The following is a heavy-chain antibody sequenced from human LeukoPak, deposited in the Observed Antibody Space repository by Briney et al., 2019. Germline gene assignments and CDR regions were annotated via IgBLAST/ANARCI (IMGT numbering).Heavy chain of an antibody. CDR2: ISSNGGST. Sequence: GGSLRLSCAASGFTFSSYAMHWVRQAPGKGLEYVSAISSNGGSTYYANSVKGRFTISRDNSKNTLYLQMGSLRAEVMAVYYCATERVVPAAIGAFDIWGQGTMVTVSS. CDR1: GFTFSSYA. CDR3: ATERVVPAAIGAFDI. D-gene: IGHD2-2*01. J-gene: IGHJ3*02. V-gene: IGHV3-64*01.